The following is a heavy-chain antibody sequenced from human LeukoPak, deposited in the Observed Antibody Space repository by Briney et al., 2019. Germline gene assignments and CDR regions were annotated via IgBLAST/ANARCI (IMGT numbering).Heavy chain of an antibody. Sequence: PGGSLRLSCAASGCTLNILAMNWLRQAPGKGLEWVSAISGSGNRIYYADSVKGRFTISRDNSKNTLYLQMNSLRVEDTAVYYCAKGGDIVVVPAATLDYWGQGTLVTVSS. CDR1: GCTLNILA. D-gene: IGHD2-2*01. J-gene: IGHJ4*02. V-gene: IGHV3-23*01. CDR3: AKGGDIVVVPAATLDY. CDR2: ISGSGNRI.